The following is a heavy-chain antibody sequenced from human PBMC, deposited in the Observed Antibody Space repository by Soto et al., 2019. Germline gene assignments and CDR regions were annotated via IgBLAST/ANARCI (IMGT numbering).Heavy chain of an antibody. CDR3: AKESPGYSSGRGYFQH. CDR1: GFTFDEYS. D-gene: IGHD6-19*01. J-gene: IGHJ1*01. CDR2: ISWNSGSI. Sequence: EVQLVESGGGLVQPGRSLRLSCAASGFTFDEYSMNWVRQVPGKGLEWVSGISWNSGSIGYADSVKGRFTISRDNARNXLYLQMNSLRAEDTALYFCAKESPGYSSGRGYFQHWGQGTLVTVSS. V-gene: IGHV3-9*01.